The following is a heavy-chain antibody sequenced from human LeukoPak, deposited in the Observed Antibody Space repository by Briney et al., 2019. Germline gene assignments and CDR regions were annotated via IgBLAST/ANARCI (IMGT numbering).Heavy chain of an antibody. J-gene: IGHJ4*02. V-gene: IGHV3-74*01. CDR2: ISGDGSTT. Sequence: GGSLRLSCAASGFTFSSYSMNWVRQAPGKGLMWVSRISGDGSTTTYADSVKGRFTISRDNAKNTLFLQMSSLRAEDTAVYYCATTTYHYAASGFAAYWGQGALVTVSS. CDR3: ATTTYHYAASGFAAY. D-gene: IGHD3-10*01. CDR1: GFTFSSYS.